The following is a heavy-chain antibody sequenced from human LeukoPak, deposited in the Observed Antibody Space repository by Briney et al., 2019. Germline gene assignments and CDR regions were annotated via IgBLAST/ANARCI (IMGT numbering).Heavy chain of an antibody. V-gene: IGHV4-61*02. J-gene: IGHJ4*02. CDR2: IYTSGST. CDR3: ARERDYSSSWYDVMYYFDY. D-gene: IGHD6-13*01. CDR1: GGSISSGSYY. Sequence: PSETLSLTCTVSGGSISSGSYYWSWIRQPAGKGLEWIGRIYTSGSTNYNPSLKSRVTISVDTSKNQFSLKLSSVTAADTAVYYCARERDYSSSWYDVMYYFDYWGQGTLVTVSS.